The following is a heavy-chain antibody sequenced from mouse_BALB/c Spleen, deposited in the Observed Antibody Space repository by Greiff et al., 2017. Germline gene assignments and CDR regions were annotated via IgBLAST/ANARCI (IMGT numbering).Heavy chain of an antibody. V-gene: IGHV1-7*01. CDR3: ARSYGYDPYYFDY. D-gene: IGHD2-2*01. J-gene: IGHJ2*01. CDR1: GYTFTSYW. CDR2: INPSTGYT. Sequence: VQLQQSGAELAKPGASVKMSCKASGYTFTSYWMHWVKQRPGQGLEWIGYINPSTGYTEYNQKFKDKATLTADKSSSTAYMQLSSLTSEDSAVYYCARSYGYDPYYFDYWGQGTTLTVSS.